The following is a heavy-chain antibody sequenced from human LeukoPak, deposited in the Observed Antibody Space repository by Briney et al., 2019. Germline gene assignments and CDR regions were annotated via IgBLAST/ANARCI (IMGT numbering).Heavy chain of an antibody. J-gene: IGHJ4*02. CDR2: IYYSGST. CDR1: GGSISSYY. Sequence: PSETLSLTCTVSGGSISSYYRSWIRQPPGKGLEWIGYIYYSGSTNYNPSLKSRVTISVDTSKNQFSLKLSSVTAADTAVYYCARGYYGSGSYFDYWGQGTLVTVSS. V-gene: IGHV4-59*01. D-gene: IGHD3-10*01. CDR3: ARGYYGSGSYFDY.